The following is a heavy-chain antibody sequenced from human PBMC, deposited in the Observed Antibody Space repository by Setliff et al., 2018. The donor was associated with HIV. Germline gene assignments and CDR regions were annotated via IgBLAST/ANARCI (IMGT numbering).Heavy chain of an antibody. D-gene: IGHD3-10*01. J-gene: IGHJ6*03. CDR2: IYYSGST. V-gene: IGHV4-31*03. CDR1: GGSIRSGAYH. Sequence: SETLSLTCTVSGGSIRSGAYHWSWIRQHPGKGLEWIGYIYYSGSTYYNPSLKSRVTISVDTSKTQFSLKLSSVTAADTAVYYCASGGRGSYHGSGNYYQDYYYYMDVWGKGTTVTVSS. CDR3: ASGGRGSYHGSGNYYQDYYYYMDV.